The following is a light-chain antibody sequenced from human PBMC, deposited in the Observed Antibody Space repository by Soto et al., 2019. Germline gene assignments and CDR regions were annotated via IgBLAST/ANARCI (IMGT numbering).Light chain of an antibody. V-gene: IGLV1-44*01. CDR1: SSNIGSHF. CDR3: ATWDDSLNGLV. CDR2: NND. Sequence: QAVVTQPPSASGTPGQRVTISCSGSSSNIGSHFVNWYQQLPGTAPKLLMYNNDQRPSGVPDRFSGSKSGTSASLAISGLQSDAEADYHCATWDDSLNGLVFGGGTKLTVL. J-gene: IGLJ3*02.